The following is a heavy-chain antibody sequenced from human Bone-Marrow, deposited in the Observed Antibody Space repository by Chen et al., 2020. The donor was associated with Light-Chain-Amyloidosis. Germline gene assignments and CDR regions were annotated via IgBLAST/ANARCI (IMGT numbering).Heavy chain of an antibody. CDR2: INPNSDST. D-gene: IGHD2-2*01. V-gene: IGHV1-2*02. Sequence: QVQLVQSGAEVKKPGASVKVSCEASGYTFTGYHMHWVRQAPGQGLEWMGWINPNSDSTSYAQKFQGRVTMTRDTSISTVYMELSRLRSDDTAVYYWARGLHCSNTNCYLEFYYNAMDVWGQGTTVTVSS. CDR1: GYTFTGYH. J-gene: IGHJ6*02. CDR3: ARGLHCSNTNCYLEFYYNAMDV.